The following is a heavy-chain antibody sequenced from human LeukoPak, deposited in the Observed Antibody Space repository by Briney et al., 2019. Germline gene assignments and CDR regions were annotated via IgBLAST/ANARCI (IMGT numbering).Heavy chain of an antibody. V-gene: IGHV1-2*02. Sequence: ASVNVSCKSSGYIFTVHFIHWVRQAPGQGLEWMGWINPNSGGTNNAQKFQGRVTMTGDTSIRTAYMELRRLRSDDTAVYYCARSYVSGRREVFDIWGQGTRVTVSS. D-gene: IGHD3-10*01. J-gene: IGHJ3*02. CDR2: INPNSGGT. CDR1: GYIFTVHF. CDR3: ARSYVSGRREVFDI.